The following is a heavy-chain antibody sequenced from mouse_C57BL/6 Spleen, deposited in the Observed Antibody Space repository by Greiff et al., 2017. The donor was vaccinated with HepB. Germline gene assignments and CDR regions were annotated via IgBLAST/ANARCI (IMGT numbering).Heavy chain of an antibody. D-gene: IGHD1-1*01. J-gene: IGHJ1*03. Sequence: EVQLQQSGPELVKPGASVKISCKASGYTFTDYYMNWVKQSHGKSLEWIGDINPNNGGTSYNQKFKGKATLTVDKSSSTAYMELRSLTSEDSAVYYCARGGHYGRGYFDVWGTGTTVTVSS. CDR2: INPNNGGT. CDR1: GYTFTDYY. V-gene: IGHV1-26*01. CDR3: ARGGHYGRGYFDV.